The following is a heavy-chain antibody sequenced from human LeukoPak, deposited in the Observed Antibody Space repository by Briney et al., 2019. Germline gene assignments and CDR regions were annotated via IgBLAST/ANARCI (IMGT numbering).Heavy chain of an antibody. CDR1: SGSINSYY. V-gene: IGHV4-4*07. Sequence: SETLSLTCTVTSGSINSYYWGWVRQPAGRGLEWIGRIYTTGKTDYNPSLKSRLTMSVDTSKRQFSLNLRSVTAADTAIYYCARHGYTASHYFLDYWSQGTLVTVSS. D-gene: IGHD3-16*01. J-gene: IGHJ4*02. CDR2: IYTTGKT. CDR3: ARHGYTASHYFLDY.